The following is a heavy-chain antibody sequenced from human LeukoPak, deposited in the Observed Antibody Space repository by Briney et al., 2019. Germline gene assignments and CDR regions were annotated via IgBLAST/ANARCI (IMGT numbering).Heavy chain of an antibody. CDR1: GDSVTTYY. CDR3: ARDGSNWSNDYYHGVDV. D-gene: IGHD4-11*01. Sequence: SETLSLTCTVSGDSVTTYYWSWIRQPPGKGLEWLGYVYYSGSATYNPSLKGRVTISVDTAKNQFSLRLSSVTAADTAVYYCARDGSNWSNDYYHGVDVWGQGTTVTVSS. CDR2: VYYSGSA. V-gene: IGHV4-59*02. J-gene: IGHJ6*02.